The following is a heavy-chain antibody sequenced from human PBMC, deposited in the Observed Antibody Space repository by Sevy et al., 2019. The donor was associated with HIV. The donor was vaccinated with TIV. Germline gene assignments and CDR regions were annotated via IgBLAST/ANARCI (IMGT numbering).Heavy chain of an antibody. Sequence: GGSLILSCTTSGFLFGDYALSWVRQAPGKGLEWLGIIRSKTYGGTTDYAASVKGRLTISRDDSQSIAYLQMNSLKIEDTAVYYCTGGPGARGYWGQGTLVTVSS. D-gene: IGHD2-8*02. J-gene: IGHJ4*02. V-gene: IGHV3-49*04. CDR3: TGGPGARGY. CDR1: GFLFGDYA. CDR2: IRSKTYGGTT.